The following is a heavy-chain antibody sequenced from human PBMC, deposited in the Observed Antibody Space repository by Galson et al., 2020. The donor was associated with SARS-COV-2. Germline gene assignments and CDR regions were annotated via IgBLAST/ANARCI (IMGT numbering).Heavy chain of an antibody. V-gene: IGHV3-30*01. CDR3: AILLAYCSGGTCYPSGESFDV. J-gene: IGHJ3*01. CDR2: TSLDGRNE. CDR1: GFTFRKYA. D-gene: IGHD2-15*01. Sequence: GESLKISCAASGFTFRKYAMYWVRQAAGKGLEWVATTSLDGRNEFYADSVKGRFTISRDNDQDTLYLQMNNLRSDDTSMYYCAILLAYCSGGTCYPSGESFDVWCQGTMCTVA.